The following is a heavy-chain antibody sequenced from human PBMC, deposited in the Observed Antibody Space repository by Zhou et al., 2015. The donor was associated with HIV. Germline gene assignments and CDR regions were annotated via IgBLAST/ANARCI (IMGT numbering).Heavy chain of an antibody. Sequence: QVQLVQSGAEVKKPGSSVKVSCKASGGTFSSYAISWVRQAPGQGLEWMGGIIPIFGTANYAQKFQGRVTITADESTSTAYMELSSLRSEDTAVYYCASLMITFGGVIVPALRGWGQGTLVTVSS. V-gene: IGHV1-69*01. CDR2: IIPIFGTA. CDR1: GGTFSSYA. D-gene: IGHD3-16*02. J-gene: IGHJ4*02. CDR3: ASLMITFGGVIVPALRG.